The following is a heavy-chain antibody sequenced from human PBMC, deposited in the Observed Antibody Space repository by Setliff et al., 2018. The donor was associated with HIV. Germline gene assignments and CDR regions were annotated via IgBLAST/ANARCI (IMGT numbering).Heavy chain of an antibody. J-gene: IGHJ6*03. CDR2: IYYSGRT. V-gene: IGHV4-39*07. Sequence: SETLSLTCIVSRGSISSTSHYWDWVRQSPGRRLEWIGSIYYSGRTYYNPSLKSRVTMSVDTSTNQFSLDLTSVTAADTAVYFCAGEIAPAARLPNVGGPPPPGYYHYMDVWGKGTTVTVSS. D-gene: IGHD2-8*01. CDR3: AGEIAPAARLPNVGGPPPPGYYHYMDV. CDR1: RGSISSTSHY.